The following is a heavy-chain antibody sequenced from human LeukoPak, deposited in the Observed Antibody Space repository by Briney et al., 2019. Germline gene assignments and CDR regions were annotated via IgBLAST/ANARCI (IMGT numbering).Heavy chain of an antibody. CDR3: AKWGDYGILTGYYDSDY. CDR2: VSGRDDST. Sequence: PGASLRLSCAASGFTFSNYAMSWVRQAPGKGLEWVSAVSGRDDSTYYADSVKGRFTISRDTSKNTLYLQMNSLRAEDTAVYYCAKWGDYGILTGYYDSDYWGQGTLVTVSS. D-gene: IGHD3-9*01. V-gene: IGHV3-23*01. CDR1: GFTFSNYA. J-gene: IGHJ4*02.